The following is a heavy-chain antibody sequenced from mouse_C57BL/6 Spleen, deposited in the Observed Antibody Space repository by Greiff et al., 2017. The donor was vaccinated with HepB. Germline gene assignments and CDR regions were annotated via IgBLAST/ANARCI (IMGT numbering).Heavy chain of an antibody. D-gene: IGHD1-1*01. CDR1: GYTFTSYW. CDR2: IDPSDSYT. V-gene: IGHV1-69*01. J-gene: IGHJ4*01. Sequence: VQLQQSGAELVMPGASVKLSCKASGYTFTSYWMHWVKQRPGQGLEWIGEIDPSDSYTNYNQKFKGKSTLTVDKSSSTAYMQLSSLTSEDSAVYYCARLGGSSPYAMDYWGQGTSVTVSS. CDR3: ARLGGSSPYAMDY.